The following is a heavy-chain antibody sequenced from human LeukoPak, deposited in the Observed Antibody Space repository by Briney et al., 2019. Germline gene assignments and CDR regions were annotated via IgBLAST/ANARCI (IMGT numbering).Heavy chain of an antibody. CDR2: MYHRGST. D-gene: IGHD4-17*01. CDR1: SYSISSGYY. CDR3: ARCTVTDYFDY. V-gene: IGHV4-38-2*02. Sequence: SETLSLTCTASSYSISSGYYWGWIRQPPGKGLEWIWSMYHRGSTYYNPSLKSRVTISVDTSKNHFSLKLRSVSAADTVVYYCARCTVTDYFDYWGQGTLVTVSS. J-gene: IGHJ4*02.